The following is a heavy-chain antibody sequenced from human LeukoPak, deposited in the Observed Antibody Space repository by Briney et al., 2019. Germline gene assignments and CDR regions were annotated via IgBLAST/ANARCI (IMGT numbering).Heavy chain of an antibody. CDR1: GFTFSSYA. Sequence: GGSLRLSCAASGFTFSSYAMHWVRQAPGKGLEWVAVISYDGSNKYYADSVKGRFTISRDNSKNTLYLQMNSLRAEDTAVYYCARGPRMSAMNGYAFDLWGQGTMVTVSS. D-gene: IGHD2-2*01. J-gene: IGHJ3*01. V-gene: IGHV3-30-3*01. CDR3: ARGPRMSAMNGYAFDL. CDR2: ISYDGSNK.